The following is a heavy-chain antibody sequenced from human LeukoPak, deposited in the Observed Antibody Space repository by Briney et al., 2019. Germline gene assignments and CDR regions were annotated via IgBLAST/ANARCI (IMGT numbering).Heavy chain of an antibody. V-gene: IGHV1-69*13. CDR1: GGTFSSYA. D-gene: IGHD6-13*01. Sequence: ASVKVSCKASGGTFSSYAISWVRQAPGQGLEWMGGIIPIFGTANYAQKFQGRVTITADESTSTAYMGLSSLRSEDTAVYYCARSDSSWYRVYYYYGMDVWGQGTTVTVSS. J-gene: IGHJ6*02. CDR2: IIPIFGTA. CDR3: ARSDSSWYRVYYYYGMDV.